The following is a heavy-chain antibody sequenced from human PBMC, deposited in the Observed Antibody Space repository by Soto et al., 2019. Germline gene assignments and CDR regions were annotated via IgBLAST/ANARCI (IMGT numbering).Heavy chain of an antibody. CDR1: GGSISSGGYY. D-gene: IGHD6-6*01. Sequence: SETLSLTCTVSGGSISSGGYYWSWIRQHPGKGLEWIGYIYDSGSSYYNPSLKSRVSIPVDTPKNQFSLKLSSVTAADTAIYYCARGDGRGSSSYYGMDVWGQGTTVTVS. V-gene: IGHV4-31*03. CDR2: IYDSGSS. J-gene: IGHJ6*02. CDR3: ARGDGRGSSSYYGMDV.